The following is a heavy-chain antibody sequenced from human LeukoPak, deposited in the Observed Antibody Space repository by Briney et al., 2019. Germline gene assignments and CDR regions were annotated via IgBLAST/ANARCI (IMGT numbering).Heavy chain of an antibody. CDR2: VSYDGSNK. D-gene: IGHD3-3*01. CDR3: ARAETDYDFWSGYYTRGDDAFDI. Sequence: GGSLRLSCAASGFTFSSYWMHWVRQAPGKGLEWVAVVSYDGSNKYYADSVKGRFTISRDNSKNTLYLQMNSLRAEDTAVYYCARAETDYDFWSGYYTRGDDAFDIWGQGTMVTVSS. CDR1: GFTFSSYW. V-gene: IGHV3-30*03. J-gene: IGHJ3*02.